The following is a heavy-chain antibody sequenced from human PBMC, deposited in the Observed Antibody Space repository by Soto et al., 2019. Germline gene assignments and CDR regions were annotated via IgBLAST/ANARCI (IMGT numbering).Heavy chain of an antibody. Sequence: SETLSLTCTVSSGSMSGYYWNWIRQHPGKGLEWIGYIYYSGSTNYNPSLKSRVTISVDTSKNQFSLKLSSVTAADTAVYYCARAGDYDFWSGYSNDAFDIWGQGTMVTVS. J-gene: IGHJ3*02. V-gene: IGHV4-59*01. CDR2: IYYSGST. CDR1: SGSMSGYY. D-gene: IGHD3-3*01. CDR3: ARAGDYDFWSGYSNDAFDI.